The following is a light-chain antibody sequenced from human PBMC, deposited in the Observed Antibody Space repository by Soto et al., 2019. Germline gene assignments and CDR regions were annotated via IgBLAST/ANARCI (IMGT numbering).Light chain of an antibody. V-gene: IGLV1-47*01. CDR1: SSNIGTYY. J-gene: IGLJ1*01. CDR3: AAWDDSLSGYV. Sequence: QSVLTQPPSASGTPGQRVALSCSGSSSNIGTYYVYWYQQLPGTAPKLLIYRDNQRPSGVPDRFSGSKSGTSASLAISGLRSEDEADYYCAAWDDSLSGYVFGTGTKVTVL. CDR2: RDN.